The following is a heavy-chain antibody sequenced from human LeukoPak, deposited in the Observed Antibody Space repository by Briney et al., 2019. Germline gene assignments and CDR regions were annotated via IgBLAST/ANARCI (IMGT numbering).Heavy chain of an antibody. D-gene: IGHD5-18*01. V-gene: IGHV3-13*01. Sequence: GGSLRLSCAASGFTFSSYDMHWVRQTAGQGLEWVSTIGTNADTYYLASVKGRFTISRENAKNSLYLQMNSLRAGDTAVYYCARGGDFGYSYGGYYSMAAWREGTTVTVSS. CDR2: IGTNADT. CDR1: GFTFSSYD. CDR3: ARGGDFGYSYGGYYSMAA. J-gene: IGHJ6*03.